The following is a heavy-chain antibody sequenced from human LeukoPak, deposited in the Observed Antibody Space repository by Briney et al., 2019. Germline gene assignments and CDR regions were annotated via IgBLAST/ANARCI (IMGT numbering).Heavy chain of an antibody. CDR2: IYYSGST. CDR1: GGSISSTIYY. CDR3: ARHGPRYYYDTSGYYYFDY. Sequence: SETLSLTCTVSGGSISSTIYYWGWIRQPPGKGLEWIGSIYYSGSTYYNPSLKSRVTISVDTSKNQFSLKLSSVTAADTAVYYCARHGPRYYYDTSGYYYFDYSGQGTLVTVSS. J-gene: IGHJ4*02. D-gene: IGHD3-22*01. V-gene: IGHV4-39*01.